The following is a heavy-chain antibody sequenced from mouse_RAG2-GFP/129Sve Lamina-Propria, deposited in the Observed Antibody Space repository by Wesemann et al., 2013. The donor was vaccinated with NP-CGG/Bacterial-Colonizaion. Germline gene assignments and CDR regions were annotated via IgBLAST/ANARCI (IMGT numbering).Heavy chain of an antibody. CDR3: ARRNWDLD. V-gene: IGHV1S29*02. J-gene: IGHJ2*01. CDR1: GYTFTDYN. D-gene: IGHD4-1*01. CDR2: IYPNNGGT. Sequence: VQLQQPGAELVKPGASVKISCKASGYTFTDYNMDWVKQSHGKSLEWIGYIYPNNGGTGYNQKFKSKATLTVDKSSSTAYMQLSSLTSEDSAVYYCARRNWDLDWGQGTTLTVSS.